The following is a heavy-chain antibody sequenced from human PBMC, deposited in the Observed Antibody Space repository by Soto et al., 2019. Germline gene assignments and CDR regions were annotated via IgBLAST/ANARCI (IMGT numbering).Heavy chain of an antibody. Sequence: QVQLQESGPGLVKPSETLSLTCTVSGGSVSSGSYYWSWIRQPPGKGLEWIGYIYYSGSTNYNPSLQNRVTISVDTSKDQFSLTLSSVTAADTAVYYCARDHSCGWFGRWGKGPLVTVSS. J-gene: IGHJ4*02. CDR2: IYYSGST. CDR3: ARDHSCGWFGR. D-gene: IGHD6-19*01. V-gene: IGHV4-61*01. CDR1: GGSVSSGSYY.